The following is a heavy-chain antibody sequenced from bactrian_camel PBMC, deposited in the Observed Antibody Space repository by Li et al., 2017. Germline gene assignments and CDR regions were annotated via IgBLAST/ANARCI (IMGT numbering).Heavy chain of an antibody. CDR1: GYTSSSNC. D-gene: IGHD6*01. V-gene: IGHV3S1*01. J-gene: IGHJ4*01. CDR3: AAGDRSYGDSCRNKY. CDR2: RYTPIGKT. Sequence: HVQLVESGGGSVQAGGSLRLSCAASGYTSSSNCVGWFRQAPGKEREGVAARYTPIGKTYYADSVKGRFTISKDNAKNTLSLQMNSLNPEDTATYYCAAGDRSYGDSCRNKYWGQGTQVTVS.